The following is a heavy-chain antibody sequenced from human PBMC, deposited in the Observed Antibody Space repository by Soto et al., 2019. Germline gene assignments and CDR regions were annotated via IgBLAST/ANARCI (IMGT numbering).Heavy chain of an antibody. D-gene: IGHD1-26*01. V-gene: IGHV3-30-3*01. J-gene: IGHJ5*02. CDR3: ATSPEPSGRPTDNWFDP. Sequence: QVQLVESGGGVVQPGRSLRLSCAASGFTFSSYAMHWVRQAPGKGLEWVAVISYDGSNKYYADSVKGRFTISRDNSKKPLYLQMNRLRAEDTAVYYCATSPEPSGRPTDNWFDPWGQGTLVTVSS. CDR2: ISYDGSNK. CDR1: GFTFSSYA.